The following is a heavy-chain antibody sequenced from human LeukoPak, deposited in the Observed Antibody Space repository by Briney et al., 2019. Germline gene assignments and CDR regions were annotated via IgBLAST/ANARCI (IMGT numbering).Heavy chain of an antibody. D-gene: IGHD6-6*01. CDR1: GGTFSSYA. Sequence: ASVKVSCKASGGTFSSYAISWVRQAPGHGLEWMGGFIPIFGTANYAQKFQGRVTITTDESTSTAYMELSSLRSEDTAVYYCARQLDGRSYYYYMDVWGKGTTVTVSS. J-gene: IGHJ6*03. V-gene: IGHV1-69*05. CDR3: ARQLDGRSYYYYMDV. CDR2: FIPIFGTA.